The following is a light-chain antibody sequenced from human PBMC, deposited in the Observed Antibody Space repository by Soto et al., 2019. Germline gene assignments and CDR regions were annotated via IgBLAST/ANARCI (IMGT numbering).Light chain of an antibody. CDR3: SSYTSSTDYV. J-gene: IGLJ1*01. V-gene: IGLV2-14*01. CDR1: SSDVGNYNY. Sequence: QSALTQPASVSGSPGQSITISCTGTSSDVGNYNYVSWYQQHPGKAPKLMIYEVSNRPSGVSNRFSGSKFGNTASLTISGLQAEDEADYYCSSYTSSTDYVFGAGTKVTVL. CDR2: EVS.